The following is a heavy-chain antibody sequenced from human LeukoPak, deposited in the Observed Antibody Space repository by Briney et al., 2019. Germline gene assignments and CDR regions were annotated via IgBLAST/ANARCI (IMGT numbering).Heavy chain of an antibody. CDR2: ISYDGSNK. CDR3: ARSGGYVGYFDY. V-gene: IGHV3-30*06. CDR1: GFTFSSYG. J-gene: IGHJ4*02. D-gene: IGHD5-12*01. Sequence: GGSLRLSCAASGFTFSSYGMHWVRQAPGKGLEWVAVISYDGSNKYYADSVKGRFTISRDNSKNTLYLQMNSLRAEDTAVYYCARSGGYVGYFDYWGQGTLVTVSS.